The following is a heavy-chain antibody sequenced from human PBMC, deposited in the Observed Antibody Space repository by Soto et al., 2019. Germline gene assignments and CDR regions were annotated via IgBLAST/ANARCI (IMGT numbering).Heavy chain of an antibody. CDR3: AKCSPYSSSWSVIDY. V-gene: IGHV3-30*18. CDR1: GFTFSSYG. D-gene: IGHD6-13*01. CDR2: ISYDGSNK. Sequence: PGGSLRLSCAASGFTFSSYGMHWVRQAPGKGLEWVAVISYDGSNKYYADSVKGRFTISRDNSKNTLYLQMNSLRAEDTAVYYCAKCSPYSSSWSVIDYRGQGTLVTVSS. J-gene: IGHJ4*02.